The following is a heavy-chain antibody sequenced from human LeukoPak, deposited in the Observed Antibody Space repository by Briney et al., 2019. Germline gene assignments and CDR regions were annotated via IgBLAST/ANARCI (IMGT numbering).Heavy chain of an antibody. CDR2: IYYSGRT. CDR3: ARVEIYYYYMDV. V-gene: IGHV4-59*02. D-gene: IGHD5-24*01. Sequence: SETLSLTCTVSGGSVSRYYWSWIRQPPGKGLEWIGYIYYSGRTNYNPSLKSRVTISVDTSKNQFSLKLSSVTAADTAVYYCARVEIYYYYMDVWGKGTTVTISS. J-gene: IGHJ6*03. CDR1: GGSVSRYY.